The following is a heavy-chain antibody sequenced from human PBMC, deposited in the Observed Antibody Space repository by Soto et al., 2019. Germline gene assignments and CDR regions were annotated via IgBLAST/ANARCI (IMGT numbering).Heavy chain of an antibody. J-gene: IGHJ3*02. V-gene: IGHV3-66*01. CDR2: IYSGGST. CDR1: GFTVSSNY. D-gene: IGHD4-17*01. CDR3: ARDPGLTTVTNHDAFDI. Sequence: GGSLRLSCAASGFTVSSNYMSWVRQAPGKGLEWVSVIYSGGSTYYADSVKGRFTISRDNSKNTLYLQMNSLRAEDTAVYYCARDPGLTTVTNHDAFDIWGQGTMVTVSS.